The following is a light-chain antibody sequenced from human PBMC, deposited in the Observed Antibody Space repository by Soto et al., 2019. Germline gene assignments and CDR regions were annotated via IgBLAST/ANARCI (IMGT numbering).Light chain of an antibody. CDR3: QQYSSSPPMYT. Sequence: EIVLTQSPGTLSLSPGERATLSCRASQSVSSSYLAWYQQKPGQAPRLLIYGASSRATGIPDRFSGSVSGTDFTLTISRLEPEDFAVYYGQQYSSSPPMYTCGQGTKLEIK. V-gene: IGKV3-20*01. J-gene: IGKJ2*01. CDR2: GAS. CDR1: QSVSSSY.